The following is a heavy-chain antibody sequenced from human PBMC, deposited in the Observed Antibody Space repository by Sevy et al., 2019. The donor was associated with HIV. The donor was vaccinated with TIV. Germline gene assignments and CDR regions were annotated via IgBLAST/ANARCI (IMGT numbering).Heavy chain of an antibody. J-gene: IGHJ4*02. CDR3: AKSEWGNIGFCTRSSCYPFVY. CDR1: GFTFTSYA. Sequence: GGSLRLSCAASGFTFTSYAMSWVRQAPGKGLEWVSSISGSHGTPYYADSVKGRFTISRDNSKNTLYLQMSSLRAEDTAVYYCAKSEWGNIGFCTRSSCYPFVYWGQGTLVTVSS. CDR2: ISGSHGTP. D-gene: IGHD2-2*01. V-gene: IGHV3-23*01.